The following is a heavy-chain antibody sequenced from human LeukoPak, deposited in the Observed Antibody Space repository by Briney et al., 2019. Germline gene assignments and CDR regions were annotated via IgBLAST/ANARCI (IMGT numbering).Heavy chain of an antibody. CDR3: AKDYYDSSGYYYAEDAFDI. D-gene: IGHD3-22*01. CDR2: IKQDGSEK. CDR1: GFTFSSYW. Sequence: PGGSLRLSCAASGFTFSSYWMSWVRQAPGKGLEWVANIKQDGSEKYYVDSVKGRFTISRDNAKNTLYLQMNSLRAEDTAVYYCAKDYYDSSGYYYAEDAFDIWGQGTMVTVSS. J-gene: IGHJ3*02. V-gene: IGHV3-7*03.